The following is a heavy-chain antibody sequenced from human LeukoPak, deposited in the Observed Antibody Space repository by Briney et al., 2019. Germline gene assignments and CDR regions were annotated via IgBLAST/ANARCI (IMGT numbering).Heavy chain of an antibody. V-gene: IGHV4-34*01. D-gene: IGHD2-15*01. CDR3: ARAPPRYKGYCSGGSCYEGDY. CDR2: INHSGST. Sequence: SETLSLTCAVYGGSFSGYYWSWIRQPPGKGLEWIGEINHSGSTNYNPSLKSRVTISVDTSKNQFSLKLSSVTAADTAVYYCARAPPRYKGYCSGGSCYEGDYWGQGTLVTVSS. CDR1: GGSFSGYY. J-gene: IGHJ4*02.